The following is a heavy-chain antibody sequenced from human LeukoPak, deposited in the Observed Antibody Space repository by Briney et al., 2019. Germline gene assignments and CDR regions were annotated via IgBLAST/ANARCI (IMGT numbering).Heavy chain of an antibody. CDR2: IKEDGSEK. V-gene: IGHV3-7*04. J-gene: IGHJ5*02. CDR1: GFTFSTYW. Sequence: PGGSLRLSCAASGFTFSTYWMSWVRQAPAKGLEWVANIKEDGSEKYYVDSVKGRFTISRDNAKNSLYLQMNSLRAEDRAVYYCAREVQGGATALDLWGQGTLVTVSS. D-gene: IGHD1-26*01. CDR3: AREVQGGATALDL.